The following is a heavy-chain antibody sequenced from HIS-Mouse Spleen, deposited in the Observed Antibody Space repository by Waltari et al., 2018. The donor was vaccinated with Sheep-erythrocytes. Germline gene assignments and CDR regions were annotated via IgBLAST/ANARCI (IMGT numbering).Heavy chain of an antibody. J-gene: IGHJ3*02. CDR3: ASPLGAGDEDAFDI. CDR1: GCSISSSSYY. Sequence: QLQLQESGPGLVKPSETLSLTCTVSGCSISSSSYYWGWIRQPLGKGLEWIGSFDDSGISSYNTSLKSRVTVSVDTSKNQFSLKLSSVTAADTAVYYCASPLGAGDEDAFDIWGQGTMVTVSS. CDR2: FDDSGIS. D-gene: IGHD7-27*01. V-gene: IGHV4-39*07.